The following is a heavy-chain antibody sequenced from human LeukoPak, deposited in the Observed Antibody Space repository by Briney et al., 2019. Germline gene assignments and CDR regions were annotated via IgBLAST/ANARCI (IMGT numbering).Heavy chain of an antibody. CDR2: IYHSGSA. Sequence: AEPLSLTCTVSGGSISSYYWSWIRQPPGKGLEWIGYIYHSGSANYNPSLKSRVTISVDTSRNQFSLKLTSVTAADTAVYYCARNPYGDYGYWGQGTLVTVSS. V-gene: IGHV4-59*01. D-gene: IGHD4-17*01. CDR1: GGSISSYY. CDR3: ARNPYGDYGY. J-gene: IGHJ4*02.